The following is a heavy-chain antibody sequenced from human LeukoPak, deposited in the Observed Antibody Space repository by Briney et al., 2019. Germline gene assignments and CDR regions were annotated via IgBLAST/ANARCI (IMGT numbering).Heavy chain of an antibody. V-gene: IGHV3-43*02. D-gene: IGHD4-17*01. Sequence: GGSLRLSCVASGLNFDDSAMHWVRQAPGKGLEWVSLISADGGSTFSADSVKGRFSISRDNAKNSLYLQMNSLRDEDTAVYYCAREPRYGDYDGVLDYWGQGTLVTVSS. CDR2: ISADGGST. CDR1: GLNFDDSA. CDR3: AREPRYGDYDGVLDY. J-gene: IGHJ4*02.